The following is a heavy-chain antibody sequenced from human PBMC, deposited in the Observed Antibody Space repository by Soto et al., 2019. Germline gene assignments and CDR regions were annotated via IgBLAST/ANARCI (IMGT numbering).Heavy chain of an antibody. D-gene: IGHD3-16*01. CDR3: ASVQGGGGAMLHNY. Sequence: QVQLQESGPGLVKPSQTLSLTCTVSGGSISSGDYYWSWIRQPPGKGLEWIGYIYYSGSTYYNPPREGGVTKSVDPSKNQFSQRRRGVTAEDTAVYYCASVQGGGGAMLHNYWAQGTLVTVSS. CDR2: IYYSGST. CDR1: GGSISSGDYY. V-gene: IGHV4-30-4*01. J-gene: IGHJ4*02.